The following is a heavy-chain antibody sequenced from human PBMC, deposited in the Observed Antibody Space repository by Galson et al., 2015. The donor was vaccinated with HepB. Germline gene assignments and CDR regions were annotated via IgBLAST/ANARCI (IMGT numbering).Heavy chain of an antibody. D-gene: IGHD3-3*01. J-gene: IGHJ3*02. Sequence: QSGAEVKEPGESLKISCKGSGYSFTSYWIGWVRQMPGKGLEWMGIIYPGDSDTRYSPSFQGQVTISADKSISTAYLQWSSLKASDTAMYYCARALTIFGVVTAPADAFDIWGQGTMVTVSS. CDR2: IYPGDSDT. V-gene: IGHV5-51*01. CDR3: ARALTIFGVVTAPADAFDI. CDR1: GYSFTSYW.